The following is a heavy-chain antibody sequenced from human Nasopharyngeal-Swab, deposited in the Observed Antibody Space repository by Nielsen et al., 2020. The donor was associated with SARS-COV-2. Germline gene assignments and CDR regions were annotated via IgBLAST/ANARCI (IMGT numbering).Heavy chain of an antibody. Sequence: GESLKISCAASGFTFSSYAMSWVRQAPGKGLEWVSAISGSGSSTYYADSVKGRFTISRDNSKNTLYLQMNSLRAEDAAVYYCAKDQGDQWLVLDYWGQGTLVTVSS. CDR3: AKDQGDQWLVLDY. CDR1: GFTFSSYA. J-gene: IGHJ4*02. V-gene: IGHV3-23*01. CDR2: ISGSGSST. D-gene: IGHD6-19*01.